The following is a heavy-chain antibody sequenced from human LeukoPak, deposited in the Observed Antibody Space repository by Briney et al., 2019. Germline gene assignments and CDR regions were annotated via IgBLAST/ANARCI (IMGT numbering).Heavy chain of an antibody. J-gene: IGHJ6*02. V-gene: IGHV1-46*01. D-gene: IGHD2-15*01. CDR2: INPSGGST. CDR3: ARDPGYCSGGSCPRYYYYYYGMGV. CDR1: GYTFTSYY. Sequence: GASVKVSCKASGYTFTSYYMHWVRQAPGQGIEWLGIINPSGGSTSYAQKFQGRVTMTRDTSTSTVYMELSSLRSEDTAVYYCARDPGYCSGGSCPRYYYYYYGMGVWGQGTTVTVSS.